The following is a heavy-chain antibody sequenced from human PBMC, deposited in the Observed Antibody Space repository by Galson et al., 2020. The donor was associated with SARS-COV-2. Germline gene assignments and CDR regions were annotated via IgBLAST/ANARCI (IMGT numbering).Heavy chain of an antibody. CDR3: AHRKRGSSVFDY. J-gene: IGHJ4*02. Sequence: KMSGPTLVKTTQTLALTCTVSGFSLSTSGVAVGWIRQSPGKSLEWLALIYWDDDARYSPSLRSRLTVTADPSKNQVVLTLANVDPDDTATYYCAHRKRGSSVFDYWGQGTLVTV. CDR2: IYWDDDA. D-gene: IGHD5-18*01. V-gene: IGHV2-5*02. CDR1: GFSLSTSGVA.